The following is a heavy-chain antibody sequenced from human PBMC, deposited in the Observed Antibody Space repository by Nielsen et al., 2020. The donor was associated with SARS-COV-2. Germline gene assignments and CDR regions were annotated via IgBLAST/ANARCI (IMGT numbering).Heavy chain of an antibody. CDR3: ARETGY. CDR2: IYSGGST. D-gene: IGHD3-9*01. CDR1: GFTVSSNY. Sequence: GESLKISCAASGFTVSSNYMSWVRQAPGKGLEWVSVIYSGGSTYYADSVKGRFTISRDNSKNTLYPQMNSLRAEDTAVYYCARETGYWGQGTLVNVSS. V-gene: IGHV3-53*01. J-gene: IGHJ4*02.